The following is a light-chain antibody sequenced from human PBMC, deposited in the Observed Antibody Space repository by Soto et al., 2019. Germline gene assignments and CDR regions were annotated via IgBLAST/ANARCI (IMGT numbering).Light chain of an antibody. CDR1: SSDVGGYNY. J-gene: IGLJ1*01. CDR3: TPYAATNNYV. Sequence: QSARTQPPSASGSPGQSVTISCTGTSSDVGGYNYVSWYQQHPGKAPKLMIYEVIKRPPGVPDRFSGSKSGNTASLTVSGLQAEDEADYYCTPYAATNNYVFGTGTKVTVL. V-gene: IGLV2-8*01. CDR2: EVI.